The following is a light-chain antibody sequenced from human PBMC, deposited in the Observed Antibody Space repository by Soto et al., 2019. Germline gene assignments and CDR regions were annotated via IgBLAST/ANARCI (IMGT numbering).Light chain of an antibody. Sequence: QSVLTQPGSVSGSPGQSITISCTGTNSDIGPYNYVTWYQQHPGKAPKLIIYDVNNRPSGVSNRFSGSKSGNTASLTISGLQAEDEADYYCSSYTSRTTLVIFGGGTKLTVL. J-gene: IGLJ2*01. CDR3: SSYTSRTTLVI. CDR2: DVN. V-gene: IGLV2-14*01. CDR1: NSDIGPYNY.